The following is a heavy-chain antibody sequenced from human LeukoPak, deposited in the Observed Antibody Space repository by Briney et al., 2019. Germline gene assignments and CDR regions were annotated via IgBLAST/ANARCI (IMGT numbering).Heavy chain of an antibody. CDR1: GITLTNYG. CDR3: AKRGVVIRVILVGFHKEAYYFDS. Sequence: GGSLRLSCAVSGITLTNYGMTWVRQAPGKGLGWVAGITDSGGSTNYADSVKGRFTISRDNPKNTLYLQMNSLRAEDTAVYFCAKRGVVIRVILVGFHKEAYYFDSWGQGALVTVSS. CDR2: ITDSGGST. D-gene: IGHD3-22*01. J-gene: IGHJ4*02. V-gene: IGHV3-23*01.